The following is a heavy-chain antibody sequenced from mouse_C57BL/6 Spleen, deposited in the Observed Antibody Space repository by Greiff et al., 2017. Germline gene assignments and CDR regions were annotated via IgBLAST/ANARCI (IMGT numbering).Heavy chain of an antibody. CDR3: ARDSSGYH. CDR2: IDPSDSYT. V-gene: IGHV1-50*01. J-gene: IGHJ3*01. Sequence: QVQLQQPGAELVKPGASVKLSCKASGYTFTSYWMQWVKQRPGQGLEWIGEIDPSDSYTNYNQKFKGKATLPVDTSSSTAYMQLSSLTSEDSAVYYCARDSSGYHWGQGTLVTVSA. CDR1: GYTFTSYW. D-gene: IGHD3-2*02.